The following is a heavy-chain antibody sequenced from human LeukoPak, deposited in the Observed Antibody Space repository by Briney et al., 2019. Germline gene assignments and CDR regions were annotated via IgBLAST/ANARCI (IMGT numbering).Heavy chain of an antibody. CDR1: GFTFSSYS. Sequence: GGSLRLSCAASGFTFSSYSMNWVRQAPGKGLEMVSFITSSSSTIYYVDSVKGRFTISRDNAKNSLYLQMNSLRAEDTAVYYCARDRPGSGWYYFDSWGQGTLVTVSS. J-gene: IGHJ4*02. CDR3: ARDRPGSGWYYFDS. D-gene: IGHD6-19*01. V-gene: IGHV3-48*01. CDR2: ITSSSSTI.